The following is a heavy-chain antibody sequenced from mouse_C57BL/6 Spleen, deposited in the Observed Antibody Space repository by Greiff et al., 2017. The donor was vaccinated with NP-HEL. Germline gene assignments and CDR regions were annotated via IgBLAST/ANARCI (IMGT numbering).Heavy chain of an antibody. CDR3: ARNPFYGYLYAMDY. Sequence: VQLVESGPGLVQPSQSLSITCPVSGFSLPSYGVHWVRQSPGKGLEWLGVIWSGGSTDYNAAFISRLSISKDNSKSQVFFKMNSLQADDTAIYYCARNPFYGYLYAMDYWGQGTSVTVSS. V-gene: IGHV2-2*01. J-gene: IGHJ4*01. D-gene: IGHD2-2*01. CDR2: IWSGGST. CDR1: GFSLPSYG.